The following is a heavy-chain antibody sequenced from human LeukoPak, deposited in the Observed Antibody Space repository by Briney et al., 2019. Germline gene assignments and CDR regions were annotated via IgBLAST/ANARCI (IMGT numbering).Heavy chain of an antibody. CDR1: GGSISSGSYY. D-gene: IGHD6-19*01. CDR3: ARDSSGWYGAKAYFQH. Sequence: SQTLSLTCTVSGGSISSGSYYWSWIRQPAGKGLEWIGRIYTSGSTNYNPSLKSRVTISVDTSKNQFSLKLSSVTAADTAVYYCARDSSGWYGAKAYFQHWGQGTLVTVSS. J-gene: IGHJ1*01. CDR2: IYTSGST. V-gene: IGHV4-61*02.